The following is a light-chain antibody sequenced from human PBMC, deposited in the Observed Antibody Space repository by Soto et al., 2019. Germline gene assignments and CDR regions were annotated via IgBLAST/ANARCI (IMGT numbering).Light chain of an antibody. CDR3: QQYNGY. V-gene: IGKV1-5*01. CDR1: QTVNTW. CDR2: DAS. J-gene: IGKJ4*01. Sequence: DMQMTQSPSTLSASVGDRVTITCRASQTVNTWLAWYQQKPGKAPKLLIYDASSLESGVPSRFSGSGSGTEFTLTISSLQPDDFATYYCQQYNGYFGGGTKVEIK.